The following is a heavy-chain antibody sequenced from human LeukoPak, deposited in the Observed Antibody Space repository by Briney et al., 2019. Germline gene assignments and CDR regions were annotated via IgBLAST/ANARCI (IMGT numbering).Heavy chain of an antibody. CDR2: VFHSGTT. CDR1: GDYLTSHF. J-gene: IGHJ3*02. Sequence: SETLSLTCNVSGDYLTSHFWSWIRQTPGKGLEWIGYVFHSGTTNYCPSLKSRVTISLDTSKKQFYLRLASVTAADTAVYYCARRMATVTDTFDIWGRGTMVSVSS. D-gene: IGHD5-24*01. V-gene: IGHV4-59*08. CDR3: ARRMATVTDTFDI.